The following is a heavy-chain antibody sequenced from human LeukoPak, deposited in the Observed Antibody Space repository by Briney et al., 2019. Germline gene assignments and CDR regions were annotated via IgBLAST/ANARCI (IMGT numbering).Heavy chain of an antibody. J-gene: IGHJ5*02. CDR1: GGSFSGYY. CDR2: INHSGST. CDR3: ARVPFDP. Sequence: ASETLSLTCAVYGGSFSGYYWSWIRQPPGKGLEWIGEINHSGSTNYNPSLKSRVTISVDTSKNQFSLKLSSVTAADTAVYYCARVPFDPWGQGTLVTVSS. V-gene: IGHV4-34*01.